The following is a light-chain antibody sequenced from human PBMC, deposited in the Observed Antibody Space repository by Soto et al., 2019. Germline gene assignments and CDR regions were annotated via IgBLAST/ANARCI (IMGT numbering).Light chain of an antibody. CDR1: QSIRSY. CDR2: PAS. CDR3: QQYYSFPWT. Sequence: DIQINQSPSSLSASVGDRVTISFPASQSIRSYLNWYQQKPGQAPKLLMYPASSLQSGVPSRFSGSGSGTDSTLTISCLQSEDFATHYCQQYYSFPWTFGQGTKVDNK. J-gene: IGKJ1*01. V-gene: IGKV1-39*01.